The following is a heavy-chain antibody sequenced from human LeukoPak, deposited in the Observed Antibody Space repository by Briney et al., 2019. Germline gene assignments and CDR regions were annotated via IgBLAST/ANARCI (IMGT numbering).Heavy chain of an antibody. CDR1: GFTFSSYG. CDR3: ARDSERYFDYTEY. V-gene: IGHV3-33*01. CDR2: IWYDGSNK. J-gene: IGHJ4*02. Sequence: GGSLRLSCAASGFTFSSYGMHWVRQAPGKGLEWVAVIWYDGSNKYYADSVKGRFTISRDNSKNTLYLQMDSLRAEDTAVYYCARDSERYFDYTEYWGQGTLVTVSS. D-gene: IGHD3-9*01.